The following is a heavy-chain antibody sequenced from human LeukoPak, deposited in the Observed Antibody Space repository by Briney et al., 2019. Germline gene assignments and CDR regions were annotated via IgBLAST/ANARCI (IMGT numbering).Heavy chain of an antibody. D-gene: IGHD2-2*01. CDR1: GGSFSGYY. CDR2: INHSGST. Sequence: SETLSLTCAVYGGSFSGYYWSWIRQPPGKGLEWIGEINHSGSTNYNPSLKSRVTISVDTSKNQFSLKLSFVTAADTAVYYCARGFRRYQRTFDYWGQGTLVTVSS. V-gene: IGHV4-34*01. J-gene: IGHJ4*02. CDR3: ARGFRRYQRTFDY.